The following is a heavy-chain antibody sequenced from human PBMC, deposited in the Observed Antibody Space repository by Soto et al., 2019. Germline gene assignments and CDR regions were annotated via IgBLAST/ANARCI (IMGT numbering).Heavy chain of an antibody. V-gene: IGHV4-4*07. J-gene: IGHJ3*02. CDR1: GASIRTYS. D-gene: IGHD7-27*01. Sequence: KPSETLSLTCTVSGASIRTYSWSWIRQSAGKGLEWIGHMYSNGRANYIPSLKSRITMSVDTSKNQFSLNLKFVTAADTAVYFCAKDQSGAADIWGQGTMVTV. CDR3: AKDQSGAADI. CDR2: MYSNGRA.